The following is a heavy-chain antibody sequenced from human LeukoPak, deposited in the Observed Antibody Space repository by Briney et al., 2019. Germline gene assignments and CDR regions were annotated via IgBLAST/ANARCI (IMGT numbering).Heavy chain of an antibody. D-gene: IGHD3-10*01. CDR3: VRAGASGTYGQFDA. Sequence: PGGSLRLSCAASGFTFTTYWMHWVRQAPGKGLVWVARINIDGTTTYYADYVKGRFTISRDNAKNTVSLEMSSLRDDDTAVYHCVRAGASGTYGQFDAWGQGALVTVSP. V-gene: IGHV3-74*01. CDR2: INIDGTTT. CDR1: GFTFTTYW. J-gene: IGHJ4*02.